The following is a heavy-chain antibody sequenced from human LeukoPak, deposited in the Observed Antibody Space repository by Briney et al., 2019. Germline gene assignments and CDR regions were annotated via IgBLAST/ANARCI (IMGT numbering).Heavy chain of an antibody. CDR2: IKQDGSEK. CDR3: ARWYGGSGSWVLDV. D-gene: IGHD3-10*01. J-gene: IGHJ6*02. V-gene: IGHV3-7*04. CDR1: GFSISNYW. Sequence: GGSLRLSCAASGFSISNYWMSWVRQAPGKGLEWVANIKQDGSEKKYVDSVKGRFSISRGNAKNSLYLQIYSLRVEDTAGYYCARWYGGSGSWVLDVWGRGTTVTVSS.